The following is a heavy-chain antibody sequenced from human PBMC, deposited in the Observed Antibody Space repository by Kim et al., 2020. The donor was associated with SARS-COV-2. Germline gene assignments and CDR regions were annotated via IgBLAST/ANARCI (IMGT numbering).Heavy chain of an antibody. D-gene: IGHD6-13*01. CDR2: SEK. CDR3: ASGGAAAGGY. V-gene: IGHV3-7*03. J-gene: IGHJ4*02. Sequence: SEKYYVDSGKGRFTISRDNAKNSLYLQMNSLRAEDTAVYYCASGGAAAGGYWGQGTLVTVSS.